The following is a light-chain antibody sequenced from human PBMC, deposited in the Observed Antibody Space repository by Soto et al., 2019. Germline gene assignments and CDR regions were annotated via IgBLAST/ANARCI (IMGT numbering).Light chain of an antibody. V-gene: IGLV2-14*01. CDR2: DVS. Sequence: QSALTQPASVSGSPGQSITISCTGTSSDVGGYIYVSWYQQHPGKAPKLMIYDVSNRPSGVSNRFSGSKSGNTASLTISGLQAEDEADYYCSSYTSGNPGVVFGGGTQLTVL. CDR1: SSDVGGYIY. J-gene: IGLJ2*01. CDR3: SSYTSGNPGVV.